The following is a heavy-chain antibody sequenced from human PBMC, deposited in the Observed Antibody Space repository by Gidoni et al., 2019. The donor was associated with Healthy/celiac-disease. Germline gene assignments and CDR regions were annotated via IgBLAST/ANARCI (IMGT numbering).Heavy chain of an antibody. CDR2: ISGSGGST. Sequence: FTFSSYAMSWVRQAPGKGLEWVSAISGSGGSTYYADSVKGRFTISRDNSKNTLYLQMNSLRAEDTAVYYCAKDGGSGSYLYYYYYYMDVWGKGTTVTVSS. V-gene: IGHV3-23*01. J-gene: IGHJ6*03. CDR3: AKDGGSGSYLYYYYYYMDV. CDR1: FTFSSYA. D-gene: IGHD3-10*01.